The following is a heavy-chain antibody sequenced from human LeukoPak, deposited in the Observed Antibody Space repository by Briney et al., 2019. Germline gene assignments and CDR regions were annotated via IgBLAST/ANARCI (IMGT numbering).Heavy chain of an antibody. D-gene: IGHD3/OR15-3a*01. Sequence: GTSLRLSCAVSGFSISESGMHSVRQAPGKGLEWVAMISHHGTATYYGDSVRGRFTVSRDISKNTLYLQMDSLRPEDTAVYYCARERTGFYAEYWGQGTLVTVSS. CDR3: ARERTGFYAEY. V-gene: IGHV3-30*03. CDR2: ISHHGTAT. J-gene: IGHJ4*02. CDR1: GFSISESG.